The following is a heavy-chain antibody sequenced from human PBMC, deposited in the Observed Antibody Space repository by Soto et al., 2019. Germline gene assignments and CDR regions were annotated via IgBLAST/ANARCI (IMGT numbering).Heavy chain of an antibody. V-gene: IGHV4-30-4*01. CDR2: ISYSGTT. D-gene: IGHD4-17*01. CDR3: ATMGTPVTGLYYFDY. Sequence: SETLSLTSTVSGGSFSSGNYYWRWIRQPPGKGLEWIGFISYSGTTHYSASLRSRVSISVDTSKNQFSLDLSSVTAADTAVYYCATMGTPVTGLYYFDYWGQGTLVTVSS. CDR1: GGSFSSGNYY. J-gene: IGHJ4*02.